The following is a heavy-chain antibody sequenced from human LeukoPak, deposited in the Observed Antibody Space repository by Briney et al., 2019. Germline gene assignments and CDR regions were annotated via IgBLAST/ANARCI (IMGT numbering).Heavy chain of an antibody. Sequence: ASVKVSCKASGGTFSSYAISWVRQAPGQGLEWMGGIIPIFGTANYAQKFQGRVTITVDESTSTAYMELSSLRSEDTAVYYCASDVHSTADPYDYWGQGTLVTVSS. D-gene: IGHD2-2*01. V-gene: IGHV1-69*13. J-gene: IGHJ4*02. CDR2: IIPIFGTA. CDR1: GGTFSSYA. CDR3: ASDVHSTADPYDY.